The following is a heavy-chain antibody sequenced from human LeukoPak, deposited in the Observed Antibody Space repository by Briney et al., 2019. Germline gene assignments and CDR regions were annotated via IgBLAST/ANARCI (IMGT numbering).Heavy chain of an antibody. D-gene: IGHD4/OR15-4a*01. V-gene: IGHV3-7*01. CDR2: IKQDGSET. Sequence: GGSLRLSCSASGFRFSNYWMRWVRQAPAKGLGWVANIKQDGSETYYGDSVEGRFTISRDNAKNSLYLQMNSLRAEDTAVYYCASTLKRDYWGQGTLVTVSS. J-gene: IGHJ4*02. CDR1: GFRFSNYW. CDR3: ASTLKRDY.